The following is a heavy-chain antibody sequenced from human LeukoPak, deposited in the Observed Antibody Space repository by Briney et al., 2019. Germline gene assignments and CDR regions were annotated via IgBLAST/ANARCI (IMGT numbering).Heavy chain of an antibody. CDR2: IYSDNT. CDR1: GFTVSSNS. D-gene: IGHD4-11*01. J-gene: IGHJ4*02. CDR3: AKIGATVTTSAVTNFDY. Sequence: GGSLRLSCTVSGFTVSSNSMSWVRQAPGKGLEWVSFIYSDNTHYSDSVKGRFTISRDNSKNTLYLQMNSLRAEDTAVYYCAKIGATVTTSAVTNFDYWGQGTLVTVSS. V-gene: IGHV3-53*01.